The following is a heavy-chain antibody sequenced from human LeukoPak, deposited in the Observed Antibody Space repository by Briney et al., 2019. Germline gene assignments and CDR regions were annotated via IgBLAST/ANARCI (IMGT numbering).Heavy chain of an antibody. CDR1: GYTFTSYD. J-gene: IGHJ4*02. D-gene: IGHD2-2*01. Sequence: ASVKVSCKASGYTFTSYDINWVRQATGQGLEWMGWMNPNSGNTGYAQKFQGRVTMTRNTSIGTAYMELSSLRSEDTAVYYCAKSPIVVVPAAIDYWGQGTLVTVSS. V-gene: IGHV1-8*01. CDR3: AKSPIVVVPAAIDY. CDR2: MNPNSGNT.